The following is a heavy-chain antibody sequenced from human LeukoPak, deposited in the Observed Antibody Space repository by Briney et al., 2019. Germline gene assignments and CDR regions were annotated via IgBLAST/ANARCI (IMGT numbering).Heavy chain of an antibody. CDR1: GFTLSSYA. J-gene: IGHJ4*02. CDR2: ISYDGSNK. Sequence: PGGSLRLSCAASGFTLSSYAMHWVRQAPGKGLEWVAVISYDGSNKYYADSVKGRFTISRDNSKNTLYLQMNSLRAEDTAVYYCARQEYYYDSSGYYAYWGQGTLVTVSS. CDR3: ARQEYYYDSSGYYAY. V-gene: IGHV3-30*01. D-gene: IGHD3-22*01.